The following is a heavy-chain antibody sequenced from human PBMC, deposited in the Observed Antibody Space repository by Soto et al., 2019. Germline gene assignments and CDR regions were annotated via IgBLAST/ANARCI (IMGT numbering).Heavy chain of an antibody. D-gene: IGHD4-4*01. Sequence: QVHLRESGPGLVKPSETLSLTCSVSGGPMSSNYWSWIRQSPGKGLEWIGFVYYGGTNYNPSFESRVTMSVDTPKKQLSLELSSVTAADTAVYYCVSYRGAFYFEYWGQGTLVTVSS. V-gene: IGHV4-59*01. CDR2: VYYGGT. J-gene: IGHJ4*02. CDR1: GGPMSSNY. CDR3: VSYRGAFYFEY.